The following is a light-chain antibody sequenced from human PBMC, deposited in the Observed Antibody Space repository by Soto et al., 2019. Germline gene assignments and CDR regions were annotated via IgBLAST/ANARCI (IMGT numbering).Light chain of an antibody. CDR2: GAS. CDR1: QSVSSN. J-gene: IGKJ5*01. CDR3: QHYNNWPPIT. V-gene: IGKV3-15*01. Sequence: EVVLTQSPATLSVSPGERATLSCMASQSVSSNLAWYQQKVGQAPRLLMYGASVRATGVPTRFSGSGSGTVFTLTISSLQSEDFAVYFCQHYNNWPPITFGQGTRLEI.